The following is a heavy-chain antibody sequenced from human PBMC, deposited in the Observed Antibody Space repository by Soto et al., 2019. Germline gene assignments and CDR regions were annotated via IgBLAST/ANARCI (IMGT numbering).Heavy chain of an antibody. CDR2: IYYSGST. CDR1: GGSISSYY. J-gene: IGHJ5*02. V-gene: IGHV4-59*08. Sequence: SETLSVTCTVSGGSISSYYWSWIRQPPGKGLEWIGYIYYSGSTNYNPSLKSRVTISVDTSKNQFSLKLSSVTAADTAVYYCARHVYENPTDWCDPWGQGTLVTVS. CDR3: ARHVYENPTDWCDP. D-gene: IGHD5-12*01.